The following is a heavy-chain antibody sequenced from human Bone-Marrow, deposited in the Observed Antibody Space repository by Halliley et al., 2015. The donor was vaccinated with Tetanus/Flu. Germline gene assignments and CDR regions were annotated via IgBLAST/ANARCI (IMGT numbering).Heavy chain of an antibody. J-gene: IGHJ4*02. CDR3: ARHYRHWLFDY. D-gene: IGHD3-16*02. Sequence: TLSLTCTVSGVSLATSGYSWGWIRQPPGEGLEWIGSFYYSGSTDYNPSLKSRVSISVDTSANHLSLNLNSVTAADTAVYYCARHYRHWLFDYWGQGTLVTVSS. CDR2: FYYSGST. CDR1: GVSLATSGYS. V-gene: IGHV4-39*01.